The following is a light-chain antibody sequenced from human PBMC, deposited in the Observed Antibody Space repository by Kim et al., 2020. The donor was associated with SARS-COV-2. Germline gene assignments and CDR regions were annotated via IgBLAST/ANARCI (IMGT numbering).Light chain of an antibody. CDR1: QGIRTA. J-gene: IGKJ5*01. CDR2: DAS. Sequence: AIQLTQSPSSLSASVGDSVTITCRASQGIRTALAWYQQKPGKAPNLLIYDASSLPSGVPSRFSGSGSGTDFTLTFVCLQPEDFATYYCQLFNNYSFTFGQLKRLEI. V-gene: IGKV1D-13*01. CDR3: QLFNNYSFT.